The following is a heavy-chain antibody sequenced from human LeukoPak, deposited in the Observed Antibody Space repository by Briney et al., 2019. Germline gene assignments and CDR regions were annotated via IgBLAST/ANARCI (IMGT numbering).Heavy chain of an antibody. V-gene: IGHV1-18*01. J-gene: IGHJ3*02. Sequence: GASVKVSCKASGYTFTSNGISWVRQASGQGLEWMGWISAYNGHTNYAQKLQGRVTMTTDTSTSTAYMELRSLRSDDTAVYYCARAGWWELPRYAFDIWGQGTMVTVSS. CDR3: ARAGWWELPRYAFDI. CDR2: ISAYNGHT. CDR1: GYTFTSNG. D-gene: IGHD1-26*01.